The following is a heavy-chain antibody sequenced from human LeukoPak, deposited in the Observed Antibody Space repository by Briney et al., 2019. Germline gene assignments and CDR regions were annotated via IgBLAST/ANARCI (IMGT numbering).Heavy chain of an antibody. V-gene: IGHV3-30-3*01. Sequence: GGSLRLSCAASGFTFSSYAMHWVRQAPGKGLEWVAVISYDGSNKYYADSVKGRFTISRDNSKNTLYLQMNSLRAEDTAVYYCARDKQWLGGFDYWGQGTLVTVSS. CDR3: ARDKQWLGGFDY. CDR2: ISYDGSNK. J-gene: IGHJ4*02. CDR1: GFTFSSYA. D-gene: IGHD6-19*01.